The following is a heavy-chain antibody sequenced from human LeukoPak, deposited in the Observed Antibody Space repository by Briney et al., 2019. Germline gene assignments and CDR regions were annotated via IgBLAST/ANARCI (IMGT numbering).Heavy chain of an antibody. V-gene: IGHV3-7*01. Sequence: GGSLRLSCAASGFTFSSYWMSWVRHARGKGLEWVANINQDGSEKYYVDSVKGRFTISRDNAKNSLYLQMNSLRAEDTAVYYCAREGCSGGSCYHNWFDPWGQGTLVTVSS. CDR3: AREGCSGGSCYHNWFDP. D-gene: IGHD2-15*01. CDR1: GFTFSSYW. J-gene: IGHJ5*02. CDR2: INQDGSEK.